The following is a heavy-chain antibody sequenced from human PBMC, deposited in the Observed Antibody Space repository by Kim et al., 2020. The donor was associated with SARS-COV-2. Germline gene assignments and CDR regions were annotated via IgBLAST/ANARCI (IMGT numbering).Heavy chain of an antibody. D-gene: IGHD3-10*01. V-gene: IGHV3-49*04. CDR2: IRSKAYGGTT. J-gene: IGHJ6*02. CDR3: TRVGYYGSGSYYKLPPKYGMDV. Sequence: GGSLRLSCTASGFTFGDYAMSWVRQAPGKGLEWVGFIRSKAYGGTTEYAASVKGRFTISRDDSTSIAYLQMNSLKTEDTAVYYCTRVGYYGSGSYYKLPPKYGMDVWGQGTTVTVSS. CDR1: GFTFGDYA.